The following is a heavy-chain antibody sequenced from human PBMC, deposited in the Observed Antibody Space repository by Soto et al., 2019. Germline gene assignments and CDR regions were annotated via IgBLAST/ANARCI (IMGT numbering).Heavy chain of an antibody. CDR3: AKDTSPSYYYYFMDV. CDR2: ISWNSGSI. Sequence: EVQLVESGGGLVQPGRSLRLSCAASGFTFDDYAMHWVRQAPGKGLEWVAGISWNSGSIGYADSVKGRFTISRDNAKNSLYLQMNSLRAEDTALYYCAKDTSPSYYYYFMDVWSNGTTVTVSS. CDR1: GFTFDDYA. J-gene: IGHJ6*03. V-gene: IGHV3-9*01.